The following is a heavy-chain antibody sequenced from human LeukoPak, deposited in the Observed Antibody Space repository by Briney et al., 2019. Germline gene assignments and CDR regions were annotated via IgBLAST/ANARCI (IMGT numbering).Heavy chain of an antibody. Sequence: GGSLRLSCAASGFTFSSYSMNWVRQAPGKGLEWVSSISSSSSYIYYADSVKGRFTISRDNAKNSLYLQMNSLRAEDTAVYYCASSFYGGPIVGAGGLDYWGQGTLVTVSS. J-gene: IGHJ4*02. CDR3: ASSFYGGPIVGAGGLDY. V-gene: IGHV3-21*01. D-gene: IGHD1-26*01. CDR1: GFTFSSYS. CDR2: ISSSSSYI.